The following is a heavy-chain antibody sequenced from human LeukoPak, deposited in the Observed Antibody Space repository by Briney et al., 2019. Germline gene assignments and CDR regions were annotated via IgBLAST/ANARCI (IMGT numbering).Heavy chain of an antibody. CDR2: IYYSGST. V-gene: IGHV4-59*01. Sequence: SETLSLTGTVSGGSISSYYWSWIRQPPGKGLEWIGYIYYSGSTNYNPSLKSRVTISVDTSKNQFSLKLTSLTAADTAVYYCARGVDSGYPDYWGQGTLVTVSS. CDR3: ARGVDSGYPDY. CDR1: GGSISSYY. D-gene: IGHD3-22*01. J-gene: IGHJ4*02.